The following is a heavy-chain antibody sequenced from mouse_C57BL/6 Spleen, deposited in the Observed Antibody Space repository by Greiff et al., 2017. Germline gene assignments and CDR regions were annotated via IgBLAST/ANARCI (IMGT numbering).Heavy chain of an antibody. J-gene: IGHJ3*01. Sequence: VQLQQSGPELVKPGASVKISCKASGYSFTNYNMNWVKQSNGKSLEWIGVINPNYGTTSYNQKFKGKATLTVDQSSSTAYMQLNSLTSEDSAVYDCAKAHYSNLAWFAYWGQGTPVTVSA. CDR2: INPNYGTT. CDR1: GYSFTNYN. V-gene: IGHV1-39*01. D-gene: IGHD2-5*01. CDR3: AKAHYSNLAWFAY.